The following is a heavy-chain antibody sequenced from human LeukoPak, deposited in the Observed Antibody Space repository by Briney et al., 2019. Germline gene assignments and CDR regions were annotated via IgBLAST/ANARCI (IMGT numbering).Heavy chain of an antibody. CDR1: GGSFSGYY. J-gene: IGHJ5*02. D-gene: IGHD3-10*01. CDR2: INHSGST. V-gene: IGHV4-34*01. CDR3: ARAFYGSGSYFGNWFDP. Sequence: SETLSLTCAVYGGSFSGYYWSWIRQPPGKGLEWIGEINHSGSTNYNPSLKSRVTISVDTSKNQFSLKLSSVTAADTAVYYCARAFYGSGSYFGNWFDPWGQGTLVTVS.